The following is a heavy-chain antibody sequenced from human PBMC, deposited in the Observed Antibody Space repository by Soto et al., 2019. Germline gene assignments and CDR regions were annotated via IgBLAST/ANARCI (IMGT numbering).Heavy chain of an antibody. CDR2: SYWDDDK. D-gene: IGHD3-10*01. J-gene: IGHJ5*02. CDR3: AHIPNYYQYNWFDP. CDR1: GFSLSTSGVG. Sequence: QITLKESGPTLVKPTQTLTLTSTFSGFSLSTSGVGVGWIRQPPGKALECLALSYWDDDKRYSPSRQSKLTITKDTSKNQVVLTMTNMDPVDTATYYCAHIPNYYQYNWFDPWGQGTLVTVSS. V-gene: IGHV2-5*02.